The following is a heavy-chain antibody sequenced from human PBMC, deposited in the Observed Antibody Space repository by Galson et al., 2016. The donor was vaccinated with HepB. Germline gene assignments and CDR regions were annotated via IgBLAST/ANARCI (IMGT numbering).Heavy chain of an antibody. CDR3: ASQGYCGGDCYKGLGAFDI. CDR1: GFTFSNYA. J-gene: IGHJ3*02. V-gene: IGHV3-23*01. D-gene: IGHD2-21*02. Sequence: SLRLSCAASGFTFSNYAMHWVRQAPGMGLEWVSGISGSGGSTYYADSVKGRFTITRDSSLYLQMNSLRVEDTAVYYCASQGYCGGDCYKGLGAFDIWGPGTMVTVSS. CDR2: ISGSGGST.